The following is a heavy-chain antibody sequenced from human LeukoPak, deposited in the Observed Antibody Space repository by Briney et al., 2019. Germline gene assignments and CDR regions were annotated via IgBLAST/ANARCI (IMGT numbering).Heavy chain of an antibody. CDR3: ARHVVSWNGGWGFRNGWDWFDP. J-gene: IGHJ5*02. CDR1: GGSLNNYC. D-gene: IGHD1-1*01. Sequence: SETLSLTCTVSGGSLNNYCWTWIRQPPRKGLEWIGSIFYIENTNYNSSHQSQVTPQVSRSKSKFSLKLSSVTAADTAVYYCARHVVSWNGGWGFRNGWDWFDPWGQSTGHTVSS. V-gene: IGHV4-59*08. CDR2: IFYIENT.